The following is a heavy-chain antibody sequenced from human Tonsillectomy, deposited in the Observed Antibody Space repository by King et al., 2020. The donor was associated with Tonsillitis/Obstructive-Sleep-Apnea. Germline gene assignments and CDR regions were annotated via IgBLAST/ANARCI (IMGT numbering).Heavy chain of an antibody. Sequence: QLVESGSELKKPGASVKVSCKASGYSFTKYAMNWVRQAPGQGLEWMGWINTNTGNPTYAQGFTGRFVFSLDTSDSTAYQQISSLKSEDTAVYYCAMAGIEEEWLVRYLIFDLWRRGTLVRVSS. CDR1: GYSFTKYA. D-gene: IGHD6-19*01. V-gene: IGHV7-4-1*02. CDR2: INTNTGNP. J-gene: IGHJ2*01. CDR3: AMAGIEEEWLVRYLIFDL.